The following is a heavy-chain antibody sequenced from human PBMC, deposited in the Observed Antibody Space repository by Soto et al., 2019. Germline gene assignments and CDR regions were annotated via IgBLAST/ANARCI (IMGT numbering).Heavy chain of an antibody. CDR3: ASQRGDYGDYRTFGSGAFDI. CDR1: GFTFSSYW. CDR2: IKQDGSEK. Sequence: EVQLVESGGGLVQPGGSLRLSCAASGFTFSSYWMSWVRQAPGKGLEWVANIKQDGSEKYYVDSVKGRFTISRDNAKNSLYLQMNSLRAEDTAVYYCASQRGDYGDYRTFGSGAFDIWGQGTMVTVSS. J-gene: IGHJ3*02. D-gene: IGHD4-17*01. V-gene: IGHV3-7*01.